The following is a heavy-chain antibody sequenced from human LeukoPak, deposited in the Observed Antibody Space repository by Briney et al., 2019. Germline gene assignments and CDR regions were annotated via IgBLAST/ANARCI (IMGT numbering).Heavy chain of an antibody. V-gene: IGHV1-69*05. D-gene: IGHD3-3*01. CDR1: GGTFISYA. CDR3: ARAPITIFGVVIWWFDH. J-gene: IGHJ5*02. Sequence: SVKVSCKASGGTFISYAISWVRQAPGQGLEWMGGIIPIFGTANYAQKFQGRVTITTDESTSTAYMELSSLRSEDTAVYYCARAPITIFGVVIWWFDHWGQGTLVTVSS. CDR2: IIPIFGTA.